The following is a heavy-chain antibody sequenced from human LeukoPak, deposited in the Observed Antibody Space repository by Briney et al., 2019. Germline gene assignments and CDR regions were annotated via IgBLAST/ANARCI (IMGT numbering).Heavy chain of an antibody. CDR1: GFTFDDYA. CDR2: ISWNSGSI. CDR3: ARTTVTPILFDY. V-gene: IGHV3-9*01. Sequence: GGSLRLSCAASGFTFDDYAMHWVRQAPGKGLEWVSGISWNSGSIGYADSVKGRFTISRDNAKNTLYLQMNSLRAEDTAVYYCARTTVTPILFDYWGQGTLVTVSS. D-gene: IGHD4-17*01. J-gene: IGHJ4*02.